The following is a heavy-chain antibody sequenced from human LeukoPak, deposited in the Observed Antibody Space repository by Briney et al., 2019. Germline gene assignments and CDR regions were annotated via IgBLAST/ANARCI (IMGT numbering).Heavy chain of an antibody. CDR3: AKGSYYDSSGSFYFDY. Sequence: GGSLRLSCAASGFTFSYYYMSWVRQAPGKGLEWVSGISGSGDNTYYADSVKGRFTISRDNSKNTLYVQVNSLGTEDTAAYYCAKGSYYDSSGSFYFDYWGQGTLVTVSS. CDR1: GFTFSYYY. J-gene: IGHJ4*02. V-gene: IGHV3-23*01. D-gene: IGHD3-22*01. CDR2: ISGSGDNT.